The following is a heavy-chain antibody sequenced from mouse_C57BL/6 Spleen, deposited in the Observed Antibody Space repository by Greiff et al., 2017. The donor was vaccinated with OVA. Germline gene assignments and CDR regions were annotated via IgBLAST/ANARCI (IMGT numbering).Heavy chain of an antibody. D-gene: IGHD1-1*01. CDR2: IYPGDGDT. CDR3: ARFYYGSDYYAMDY. V-gene: IGHV1-82*01. CDR1: GYAFSSSW. J-gene: IGHJ4*01. Sequence: QVQLQQSGPELVKPGASVKISCKASGYAFSSSWMNWVKQRPGKGLEWIGRIYPGDGDTNYNGKFKGKATLTADKSSSTAYMQLSSLTSEDSAVYFCARFYYGSDYYAMDYWGQGTSVTVSS.